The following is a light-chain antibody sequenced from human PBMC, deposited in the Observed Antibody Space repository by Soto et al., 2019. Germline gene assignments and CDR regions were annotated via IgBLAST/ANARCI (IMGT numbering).Light chain of an antibody. J-gene: IGKJ1*01. V-gene: IGKV1-5*03. CDR2: KAS. CDR3: LQDINYPWT. Sequence: DIQMTQSPSTLSASVGDRVTITCRASQSISSWLAWYQQKPGKAPKLLIYKASTLESGVPSNFSGSGSGTEFTLTINSLQPEDFATYYCLQDINYPWTFGQGTKVDIK. CDR1: QSISSW.